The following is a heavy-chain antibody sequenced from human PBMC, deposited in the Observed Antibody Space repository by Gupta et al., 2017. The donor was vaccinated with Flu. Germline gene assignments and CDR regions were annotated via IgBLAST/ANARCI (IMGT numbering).Heavy chain of an antibody. CDR1: GSTLSDYW. J-gene: IGHJ5*01. Sequence: EVQLVESGGGLVQPGGSLRLSCGASGSTLSDYWLSWVRQAPGKGPELVANINRDGSVINYMDLVRGRFTISRDNAKNAVYFQMNSLRVDDTAVYYCSRDVGSGDYDSWGQGTLVTVSS. CDR2: INRDGSVI. D-gene: IGHD4-17*01. V-gene: IGHV3-7*01. CDR3: SRDVGSGDYDS.